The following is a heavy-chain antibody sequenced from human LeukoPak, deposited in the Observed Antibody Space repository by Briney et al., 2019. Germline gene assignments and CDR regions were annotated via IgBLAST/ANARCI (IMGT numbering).Heavy chain of an antibody. V-gene: IGHV3-30*18. Sequence: GGSLRLSCAASGFTFISYWMGWVRQAPGKGLEWVAVISYDGNNKYYADSVKGRFTISRDNSKNTLYLQMNSLRAEDTAVYYCAKDQIAYCGGDCYSAPWGQGTLVTVSS. D-gene: IGHD2-21*02. CDR2: ISYDGNNK. CDR3: AKDQIAYCGGDCYSAP. CDR1: GFTFISYW. J-gene: IGHJ5*01.